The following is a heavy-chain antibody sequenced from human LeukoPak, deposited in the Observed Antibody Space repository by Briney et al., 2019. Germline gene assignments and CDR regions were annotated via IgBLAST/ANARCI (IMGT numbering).Heavy chain of an antibody. D-gene: IGHD2-2*02. J-gene: IGHJ4*02. CDR3: ARESGGNTPYYFDY. CDR2: ISYDDGSNR. CDR1: GFTFSSYA. V-gene: IGHV3-30*04. Sequence: GRSLRLSCAASGFTFSSYALHWVRQAPGKGREGVAVISYDDGSNRYYADSVKGRFTISRDNSQNTLYLQMNRLRTEDTAVYYCARESGGNTPYYFDYWGQGTLVTVSS.